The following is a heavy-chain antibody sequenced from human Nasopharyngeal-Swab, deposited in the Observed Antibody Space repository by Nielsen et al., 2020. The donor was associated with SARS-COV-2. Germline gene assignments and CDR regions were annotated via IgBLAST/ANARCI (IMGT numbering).Heavy chain of an antibody. CDR2: IYPGDSDT. J-gene: IGHJ4*02. CDR1: GSSFTSYW. D-gene: IGHD3-9*01. V-gene: IGHV5-51*01. CDR3: ARSRYFDWLLSSFTPFDY. Sequence: GESLKISCKGSGSSFTSYWIGWVRQMPGKGLEWMGIIYPGDSDTRYSPSFQGQVTISADKSISTAYLQWSSLKASDTAMYYCARSRYFDWLLSSFTPFDYWGQGTLVTVSS.